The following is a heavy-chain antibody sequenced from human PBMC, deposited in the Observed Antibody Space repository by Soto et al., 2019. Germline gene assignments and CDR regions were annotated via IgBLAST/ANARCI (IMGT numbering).Heavy chain of an antibody. CDR3: AHYGSGSYPYYMDV. Sequence: QITLKESGPTLVKPTQTLTLTCTFSGFSLSTSGVGVGWIRQPPGKALEWLALIYWDDDKRYSPSLKSRLTITKDTSKNQVVLTMTNIDPVDTATYYCAHYGSGSYPYYMDVWGKGTPVTVSS. J-gene: IGHJ6*03. D-gene: IGHD3-10*01. CDR1: GFSLSTSGVG. V-gene: IGHV2-5*02. CDR2: IYWDDDK.